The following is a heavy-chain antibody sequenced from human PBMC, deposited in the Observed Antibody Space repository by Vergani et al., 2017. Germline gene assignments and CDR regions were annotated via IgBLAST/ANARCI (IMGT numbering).Heavy chain of an antibody. J-gene: IGHJ4*02. CDR2: ISKDGTHD. D-gene: IGHD3-22*01. CDR1: GCGFKNFA. CDR3: ERDGNDIFVSSSDYSHLLYD. Sequence: QVSLVESGGGVVQPGRSLTLTCSASGCGFKNFAMHWIRQAPGKGLEWVATISKDGTHDYYEPSVRGRFAVSRDNFKNTMYLQMDRLTTDDTAVYFCERDGNDIFVSSSDYSHLLYDWGQGILVTVSS. V-gene: IGHV3-30*03.